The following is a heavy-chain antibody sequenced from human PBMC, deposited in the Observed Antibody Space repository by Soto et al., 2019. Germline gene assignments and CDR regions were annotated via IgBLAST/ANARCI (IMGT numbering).Heavy chain of an antibody. V-gene: IGHV3-23*01. CDR3: AKSAVSKRTYSSTRGGAFDI. Sequence: HPGGSLRLSCAASGFTFSSYAMSWVRQAPGKGLEWVSAISGSGGSTYYADSVKGRFTISRDNSKNTLYLQMNSLRAEDTAVYYCAKSAVSKRTYSSTRGGAFDIWGQGTMVTVSS. CDR2: ISGSGGST. CDR1: GFTFSSYA. D-gene: IGHD6-13*01. J-gene: IGHJ3*02.